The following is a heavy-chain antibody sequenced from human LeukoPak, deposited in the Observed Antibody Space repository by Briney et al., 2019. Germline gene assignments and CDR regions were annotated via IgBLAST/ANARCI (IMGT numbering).Heavy chain of an antibody. CDR2: ISSSSSYI. J-gene: IGHJ4*02. CDR1: GFTFSSYS. D-gene: IGHD3-16*01. Sequence: GGSLRLSCAASGFTFSSYSMNWVRQAPGKGLEWVSSISSSSSYICYADSVKGRFTISRDNAKNSLYLQMNSLRAEDTAVYYCARDPGGIRYDYWGQGTLVTVSS. CDR3: ARDPGGIRYDY. V-gene: IGHV3-21*01.